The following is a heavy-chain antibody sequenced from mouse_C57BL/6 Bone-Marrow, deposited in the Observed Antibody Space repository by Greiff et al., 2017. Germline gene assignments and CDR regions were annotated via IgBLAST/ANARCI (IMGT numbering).Heavy chain of an antibody. V-gene: IGHV5-17*01. Sequence: EVQLVESGGGLVKPGGSLKLSCAASGFTFSDYGMYWVRQAPEKGLEWVAYISSGSSTIYYADTVKGRFTISRDNAKNTLFLQMTSLRSEDTAMYYCARETVCSSYFDYWGQGTTLTVSS. CDR1: GFTFSDYG. CDR2: ISSGSSTI. CDR3: ARETVCSSYFDY. D-gene: IGHD1-1*01. J-gene: IGHJ2*01.